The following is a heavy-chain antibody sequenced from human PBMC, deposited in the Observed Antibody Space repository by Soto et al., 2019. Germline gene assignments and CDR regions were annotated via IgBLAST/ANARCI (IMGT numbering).Heavy chain of an antibody. Sequence: GGSLRLSCAASGFTFSSYAMSWVRQAPGKGLEWVSAINGSGGSTYYADSVKGRFTISRDNSKNTLYLQMNSLRAEDTAVYYCAKVWCSSTSCYWDYYYMDVWGKGTTVTVSS. D-gene: IGHD2-2*01. CDR2: INGSGGST. V-gene: IGHV3-23*01. CDR1: GFTFSSYA. J-gene: IGHJ6*03. CDR3: AKVWCSSTSCYWDYYYMDV.